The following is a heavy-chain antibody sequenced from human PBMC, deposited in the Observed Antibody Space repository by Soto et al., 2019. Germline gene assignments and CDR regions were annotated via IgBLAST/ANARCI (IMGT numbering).Heavy chain of an antibody. J-gene: IGHJ6*02. D-gene: IGHD3-16*01. CDR2: IPYSGST. Sequence: QVQLQESGPGLVKPSETLSLTCTVSGDSISSYYWSWIRQHPGKGLEWIGYIPYSGSTNYNPSLKQRVTFTVDTSKNQFSLKLSSVTAADTAVYYCARNPGTLYYGGTYSLSRGGMDVWGQGTTVTVSS. V-gene: IGHV4-59*08. CDR1: GDSISSYY. CDR3: ARNPGTLYYGGTYSLSRGGMDV.